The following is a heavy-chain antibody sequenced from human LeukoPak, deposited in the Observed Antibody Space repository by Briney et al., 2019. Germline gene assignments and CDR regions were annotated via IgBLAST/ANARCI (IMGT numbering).Heavy chain of an antibody. J-gene: IGHJ6*02. D-gene: IGHD1-26*01. CDR3: ARGAPKSKWELPRARYYYYGMDV. V-gene: IGHV4-34*01. CDR1: GGSFGGYY. CDR2: INHSGST. Sequence: PSQTLSLTCAVYGGSFGGYYWSWIRQPPGKGQESIGEINHSGSTNYNPSLKSRVTISVDTSKNQFSLKLSSVTAADTAVYYCARGAPKSKWELPRARYYYYGMDVWGQRTTVTVSS.